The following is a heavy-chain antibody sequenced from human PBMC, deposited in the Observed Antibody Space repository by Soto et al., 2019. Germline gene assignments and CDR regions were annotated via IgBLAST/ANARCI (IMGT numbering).Heavy chain of an antibody. Sequence: SETLSLTCTVSGGSISSYYWSWIRQPPGKGLEWIGYIYYSGSTNYNPSLKSRVTISVDTSKNQFSLKLSSVTAADTAVYYCARGSGTRDFWSGYYLYYFDYWGQGTLVTVSS. CDR2: IYYSGST. J-gene: IGHJ4*02. CDR1: GGSISSYY. D-gene: IGHD3-3*01. V-gene: IGHV4-59*01. CDR3: ARGSGTRDFWSGYYLYYFDY.